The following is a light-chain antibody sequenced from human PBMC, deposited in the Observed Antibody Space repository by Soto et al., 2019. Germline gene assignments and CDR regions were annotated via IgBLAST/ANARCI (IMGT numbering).Light chain of an antibody. Sequence: EIVLTQSPDTLSLSPGERATLSCRASQTVKNNYVTWYQQKPGQAPRLLISVASSRATGIPDRFSASGSGTDFTLTISRVEAEDFAVYYWQQYATSSTTFGQGTKLETK. CDR1: QTVKNNY. J-gene: IGKJ2*01. CDR3: QQYATSSTT. V-gene: IGKV3-20*01. CDR2: VAS.